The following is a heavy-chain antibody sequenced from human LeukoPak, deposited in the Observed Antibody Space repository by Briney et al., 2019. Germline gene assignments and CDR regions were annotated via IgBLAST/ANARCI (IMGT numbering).Heavy chain of an antibody. CDR2: FYYSGST. CDR1: GGSFSTYY. Sequence: SETLSLTCTVTGGSFSTYYWSWIRQPTGKGLEWSGHFYYSGSTNYNPSLKSRVTISVDTSRNQFSLKLPSVTAADTAVYYCARGQGGNYYLNYFDYWGQGALVTVSS. V-gene: IGHV4-59*01. D-gene: IGHD1-26*01. CDR3: ARGQGGNYYLNYFDY. J-gene: IGHJ4*02.